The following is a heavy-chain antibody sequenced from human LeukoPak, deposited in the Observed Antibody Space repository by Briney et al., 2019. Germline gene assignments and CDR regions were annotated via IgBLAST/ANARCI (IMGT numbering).Heavy chain of an antibody. Sequence: PGGSLRLSCAASGFTFSSYWMRWVRQAPGKGLEWVANIKQDGSEKYYVDSVKGRFTISRDNAKNSLYLQMSSLRAEDTAVYYCARDRESTMVRGVIISDYWGQGTPVTVSS. CDR1: GFTFSSYW. CDR3: ARDRESTMVRGVIISDY. V-gene: IGHV3-7*01. CDR2: IKQDGSEK. J-gene: IGHJ4*02. D-gene: IGHD3-10*01.